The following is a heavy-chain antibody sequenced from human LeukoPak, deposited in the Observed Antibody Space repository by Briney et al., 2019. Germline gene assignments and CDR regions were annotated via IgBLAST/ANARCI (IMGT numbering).Heavy chain of an antibody. CDR1: GGSISSYY. Sequence: SETLSLTCTVSGGSISSYYWSWLRQPPGKGLEWIGEINHSGSTNYNPSLKSRVTISVDTSKNQFSLKLSSVTAADTAVYYCARGHRSGWYDYWGQGTLVTVSS. V-gene: IGHV4-34*01. J-gene: IGHJ4*02. CDR2: INHSGST. D-gene: IGHD6-19*01. CDR3: ARGHRSGWYDY.